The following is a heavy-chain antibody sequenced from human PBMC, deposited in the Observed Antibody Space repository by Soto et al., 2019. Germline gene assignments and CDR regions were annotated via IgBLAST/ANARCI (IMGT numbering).Heavy chain of an antibody. Sequence: TSETLSLTCTVSGGSISSYYWSWIRQPPGKGLEWIGYIYYSGSTNYNPSLKSRVTISVDTSKNQFSLKLSSVTAADTAVYYCARVRDILTGYYTNPSMDVWGQGTTVTVSS. D-gene: IGHD3-9*01. CDR3: ARVRDILTGYYTNPSMDV. J-gene: IGHJ6*02. V-gene: IGHV4-59*01. CDR2: IYYSGST. CDR1: GGSISSYY.